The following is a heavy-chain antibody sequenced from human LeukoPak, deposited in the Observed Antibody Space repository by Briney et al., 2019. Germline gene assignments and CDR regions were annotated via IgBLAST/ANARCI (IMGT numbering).Heavy chain of an antibody. CDR2: ISGSGGST. J-gene: IGHJ4*02. Sequence: PGGSLRLSCAASGFTFSTYAMSWVRQAPGKGLEWVSAISGSGGSTFNADSVKGRFTISRDNSKNTLFLQMNSLRAEDTAIYYCAKDHPSGYYVDYWGQGTLVSVSS. V-gene: IGHV3-23*01. CDR3: AKDHPSGYYVDY. D-gene: IGHD1-14*01. CDR1: GFTFSTYA.